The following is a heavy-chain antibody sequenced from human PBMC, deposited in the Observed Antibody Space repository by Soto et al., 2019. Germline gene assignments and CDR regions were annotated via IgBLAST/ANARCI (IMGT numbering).Heavy chain of an antibody. CDR2: IYWDDDK. Sequence: QITLKESGPTLVKPTQTLTLTCTFSGFSLSTKGVSVGWIRQPPGKALAWLALIYWDDDKRYSPSLKSRLTITKDTSKNQVVLTLTPMDPVDTATYYCAHRGFVIGDFDYWGQGTLVTVSS. CDR1: GFSLSTKGVS. J-gene: IGHJ4*02. CDR3: AHRGFVIGDFDY. V-gene: IGHV2-5*02. D-gene: IGHD3-10*01.